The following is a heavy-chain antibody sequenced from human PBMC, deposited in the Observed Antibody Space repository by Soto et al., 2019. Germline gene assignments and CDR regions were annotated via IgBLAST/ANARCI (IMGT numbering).Heavy chain of an antibody. D-gene: IGHD6-25*01. Sequence: EVQLVESGGGLVQPGASLRLSCAASGFTFSSYWMHWVRQAPGKGLVWVSRVNGDGSSTSYADSVKGRFTISRDNAKNTLYLQMNSLRVEDTAVYYCARGGPYSSAEVDYWGQGTLVTVSS. CDR2: VNGDGSST. V-gene: IGHV3-74*01. J-gene: IGHJ4*02. CDR3: ARGGPYSSAEVDY. CDR1: GFTFSSYW.